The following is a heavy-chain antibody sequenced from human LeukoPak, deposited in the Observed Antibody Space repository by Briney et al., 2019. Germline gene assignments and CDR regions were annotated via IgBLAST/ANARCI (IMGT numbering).Heavy chain of an antibody. CDR3: ARVGRGDHTWGSYYCDY. CDR1: GGSISSYY. D-gene: IGHD3-16*01. V-gene: IGHV4-59*13. CDR2: TSSSGKT. J-gene: IGHJ4*02. Sequence: SETLSLTCTVSGGSISSYYWNWIRQPPGKGVEWIGYTSSSGKTSYNPSLKSRLTISVDTSKNQFSLKLTSVTVADAAVYFCARVGRGDHTWGSYYCDYWGQGTLVSVSS.